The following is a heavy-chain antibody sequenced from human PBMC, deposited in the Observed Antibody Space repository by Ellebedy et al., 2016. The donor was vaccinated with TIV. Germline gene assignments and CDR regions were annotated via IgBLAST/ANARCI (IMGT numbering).Heavy chain of an antibody. Sequence: ASVKVSXKASGYTFTSYGVSWVRQAPGQELEWMGWISAYNGNTNSAQKLQGRVTMTTDTSTSTAYMELRSLRSDDTAVYYCARDRDYGYDRDYYFYMDVWGKGTTVTVSS. D-gene: IGHD5-12*01. CDR3: ARDRDYGYDRDYYFYMDV. V-gene: IGHV1-18*01. J-gene: IGHJ6*03. CDR2: ISAYNGNT. CDR1: GYTFTSYG.